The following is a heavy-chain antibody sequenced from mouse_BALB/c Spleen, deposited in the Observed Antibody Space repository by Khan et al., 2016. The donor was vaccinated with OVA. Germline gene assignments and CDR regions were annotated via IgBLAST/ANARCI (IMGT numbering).Heavy chain of an antibody. CDR3: ATLYFYGSSWFPY. CDR1: GHSITNDYA. D-gene: IGHD1-1*01. Sequence: EVKLEESGPGLMKPSQSMSLTCTVTGHSITNDYAWNWIRQFPGNKLEWMGYITYSGSSSYNPSLKSRISITRDTSKNQFFMQLHSVTAEDTATYDCATLYFYGSSWFPYWGQGTLVTVSA. CDR2: ITYSGSS. V-gene: IGHV3-2*02. J-gene: IGHJ3*01.